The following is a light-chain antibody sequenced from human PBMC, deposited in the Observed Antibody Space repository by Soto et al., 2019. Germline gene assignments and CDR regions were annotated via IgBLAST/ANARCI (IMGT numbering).Light chain of an antibody. CDR1: QSISGY. Sequence: IHMTQSPSSLSASVRDRVTITCRASQSISGYLNWYQQKPGKAPKLLIYAASSLEGGVPSRFSGSGSGTDFTLSISSLQPEDFATYYCQQSYSTPLTFGGGTKVDIK. CDR2: AAS. CDR3: QQSYSTPLT. V-gene: IGKV1-39*01. J-gene: IGKJ4*01.